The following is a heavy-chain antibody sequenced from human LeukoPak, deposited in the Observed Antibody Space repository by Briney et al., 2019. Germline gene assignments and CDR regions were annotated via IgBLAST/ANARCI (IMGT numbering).Heavy chain of an antibody. D-gene: IGHD3-10*01. V-gene: IGHV3-72*01. CDR1: GFTFSDHY. CDR2: TRNKANSYTT. CDR3: ARPSFSTSSGNPSDY. Sequence: GGSLRHSCAASGFTFSDHYMDWVRQAPGKGLEWVGRTRNKANSYTTEYAASVKGRFTISRDDSKNSLYLQMNSLKTEDTAVYYCARPSFSTSSGNPSDYWGQGTLVTVSS. J-gene: IGHJ4*02.